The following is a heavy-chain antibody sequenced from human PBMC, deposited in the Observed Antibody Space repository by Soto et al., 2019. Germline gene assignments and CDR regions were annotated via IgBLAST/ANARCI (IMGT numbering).Heavy chain of an antibody. V-gene: IGHV3-13*01. CDR3: ASGGWGSSWYEGGSRIDY. CDR1: GFTFSSYD. D-gene: IGHD6-13*01. J-gene: IGHJ4*02. CDR2: IGVAGDT. Sequence: EVQLVESGGGLVQPGGSLRLSCAASGFTFSSYDMHWVRQVAGKGLEWVSAIGVAGDTYYPDSVKGRFTISRENAKNSFYLHMNSLRAEDTAVYYCASGGWGSSWYEGGSRIDYWGQGTLVTVSS.